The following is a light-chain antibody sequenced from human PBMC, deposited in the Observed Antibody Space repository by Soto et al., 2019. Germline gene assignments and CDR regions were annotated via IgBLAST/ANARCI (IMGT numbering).Light chain of an antibody. CDR2: GAS. CDR1: QNILSN. V-gene: IGKV3-20*01. J-gene: IGKJ4*01. CDR3: QQYGSPR. Sequence: EIVMTQSPATLSVSPGERATLSCRASQNILSNLAWYQQKPGQAPRLLIYGASSRATGIPDRFSGSGSGTDFTLTISRLEPEDFAVYYCQQYGSPRFGGGTKVDIK.